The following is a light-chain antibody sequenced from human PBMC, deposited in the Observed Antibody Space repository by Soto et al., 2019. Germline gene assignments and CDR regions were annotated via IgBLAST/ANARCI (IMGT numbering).Light chain of an antibody. CDR3: NQYNNWPET. CDR2: GAS. Sequence: ETEITPYPAALSVSPAGRATLSCRARHRVTSHLAWYQQKPGQAPRLLTYGASTRATGIPARFSGSGSGTEFTLTISSLHSEDFAVYYCNQYNNWPETFGQGTKVDIK. J-gene: IGKJ1*01. CDR1: HRVTSH. V-gene: IGKV3-15*01.